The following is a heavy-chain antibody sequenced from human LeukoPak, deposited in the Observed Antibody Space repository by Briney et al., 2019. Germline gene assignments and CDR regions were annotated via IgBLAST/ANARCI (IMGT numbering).Heavy chain of an antibody. Sequence: ASVKVSCKASGYTFTSYDINWVQQATGQGLEWMGWMNPNSGNTGYAQKFQGRVTMTRNTSISTAYMELSSLRSEDTAVYYCARAPWDSSGYYGEDYWGQGTLVTVSS. CDR1: GYTFTSYD. V-gene: IGHV1-8*01. CDR2: MNPNSGNT. CDR3: ARAPWDSSGYYGEDY. D-gene: IGHD3-22*01. J-gene: IGHJ4*02.